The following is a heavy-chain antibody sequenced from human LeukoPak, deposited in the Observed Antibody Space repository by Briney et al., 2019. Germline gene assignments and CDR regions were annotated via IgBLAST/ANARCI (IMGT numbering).Heavy chain of an antibody. CDR1: GGTFSSYA. D-gene: IGHD4-11*01. V-gene: IGHV1-69*13. CDR3: ASHYSNYGSGVQYYFDY. Sequence: ASVTVSCKASGGTFSSYAISWVRQAPGQGLEWMGGIIPIFGTANYAQKFQGRVTITADESTSTAYMELSSLRSEDTAVYYCASHYSNYGSGVQYYFDYWGQGTLVTVSS. J-gene: IGHJ4*02. CDR2: IIPIFGTA.